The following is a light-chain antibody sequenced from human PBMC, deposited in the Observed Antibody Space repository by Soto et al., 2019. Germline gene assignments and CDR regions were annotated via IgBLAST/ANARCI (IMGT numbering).Light chain of an antibody. V-gene: IGKV3-20*01. CDR2: GAS. CDR3: QPYGSSPFT. CDR1: QSFSSSY. Sequence: EIVLTQSPGTLSLSPGERATLSCRASQSFSSSYLAWYQQKPGQAPRLLIYGASSRATGIPDRFSGSGSGTDFTLTISRLEPQDFEVYYCQPYGSSPFTFGRGTKVDI. J-gene: IGKJ3*01.